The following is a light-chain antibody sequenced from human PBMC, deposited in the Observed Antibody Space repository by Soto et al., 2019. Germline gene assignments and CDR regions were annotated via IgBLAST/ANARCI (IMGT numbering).Light chain of an antibody. CDR2: KAS. CDR1: QTISSW. V-gene: IGKV1-5*03. CDR3: QHYNNYSEA. Sequence: DIQMTQSPSTLSGSVGDRVTITCRASQTISSWLAWYQQKPGKAPKLLIYKASTLKSGVPSRFRGSGVGAEFTLTICSLQPDDFATYYCQHYNNYSEAFGQGTKVEMK. J-gene: IGKJ1*01.